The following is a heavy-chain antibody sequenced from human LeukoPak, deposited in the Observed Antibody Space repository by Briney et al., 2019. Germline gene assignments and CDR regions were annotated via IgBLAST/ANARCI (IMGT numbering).Heavy chain of an antibody. V-gene: IGHV1-2*02. D-gene: IGHD3-3*01. CDR3: ARKRGVGVDTNAFDI. J-gene: IGHJ3*02. CDR2: ISPDSVEK. Sequence: ASVKVSCKASGYTFSDYYMHWVRQAPAQGLEWMAWISPDSVEKKYAQKFQGRVTMTRDTSISTAYMELNRLTSDDTAVYYCARKRGVGVDTNAFDIWGQGTMVTVSS. CDR1: GYTFSDYY.